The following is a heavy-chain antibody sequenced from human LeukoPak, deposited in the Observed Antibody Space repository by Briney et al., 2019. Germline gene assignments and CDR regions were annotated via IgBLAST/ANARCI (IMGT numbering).Heavy chain of an antibody. Sequence: PGGSLRLSCAASGFTFSSYGMHWVRQAPGKGLEWVAVIRYDGSNKYYADSVKGRFTISRDNSKNTLYLQMNSLRAEDTAVYYCARDSRYSSGWYGLDPWGQGTLVTVSS. CDR2: IRYDGSNK. D-gene: IGHD6-19*01. J-gene: IGHJ5*02. CDR3: ARDSRYSSGWYGLDP. V-gene: IGHV3-33*01. CDR1: GFTFSSYG.